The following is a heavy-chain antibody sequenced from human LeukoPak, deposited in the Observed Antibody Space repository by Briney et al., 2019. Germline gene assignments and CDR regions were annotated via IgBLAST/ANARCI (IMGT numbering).Heavy chain of an antibody. CDR1: GFTVSSNY. CDR3: ARAMVRGVIHNYYYYYGMDV. CDR2: IYSGGST. Sequence: PGGSLRLPCAASGFTVSSNYMSWVRQAPGKGVGWVSVIYSGGSTYYADSVKGRFTISRDNSKNTLYLQMNSLRAEDTAVYYCARAMVRGVIHNYYYYYGMDVWGQGTTVTVSS. D-gene: IGHD3-10*01. V-gene: IGHV3-66*01. J-gene: IGHJ6*02.